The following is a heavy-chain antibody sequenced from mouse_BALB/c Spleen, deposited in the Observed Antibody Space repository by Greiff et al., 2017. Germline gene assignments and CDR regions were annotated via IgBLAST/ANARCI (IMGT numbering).Heavy chain of an antibody. CDR2: IYPGNVNT. D-gene: IGHD2-4*01. Sequence: QVQLKQSGPELVKPGASVRISCKASGYTFTSYYIHWVEQRPGQGLEWIGWIYPGNVNTKYNEKFKGKATLTADKSSSTASMQLSSLTSEDSAVYFCARGITTWCAYWGQGTLVTVSA. CDR3: ARGITTWCAY. V-gene: IGHV1S56*01. J-gene: IGHJ3*01. CDR1: GYTFTSYY.